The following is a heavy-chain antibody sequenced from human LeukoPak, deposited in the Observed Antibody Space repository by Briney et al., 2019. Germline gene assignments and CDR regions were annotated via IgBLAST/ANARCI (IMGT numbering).Heavy chain of an antibody. CDR1: GFTFSSYA. Sequence: GGSLRLSCAASGFTFSSYAMHWVRQAPGKGLEWVAVISYGGSNKYYADSVKGRFTISRDNSKNTLYLQMNSLRAEDTAVYYCARGRDSYGQGMFGYWGQGTLVTVSS. J-gene: IGHJ4*02. V-gene: IGHV3-30*04. CDR2: ISYGGSNK. CDR3: ARGRDSYGQGMFGY. D-gene: IGHD5-18*01.